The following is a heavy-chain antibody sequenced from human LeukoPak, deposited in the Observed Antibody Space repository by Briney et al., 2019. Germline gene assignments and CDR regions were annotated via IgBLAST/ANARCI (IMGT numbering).Heavy chain of an antibody. V-gene: IGHV1-18*01. J-gene: IGHJ4*02. Sequence: ASVKVSCKASGYIFTNRGINWVRQAPGQGLEWMGWISAYNGNTKYTQKLQDRVTMTTDSSTSTAYMELKTLRSDDTAVYFCARAGYSRFVDDLDYWGQGTLVIVSS. CDR2: ISAYNGNT. D-gene: IGHD1-26*01. CDR1: GYIFTNRG. CDR3: ARAGYSRFVDDLDY.